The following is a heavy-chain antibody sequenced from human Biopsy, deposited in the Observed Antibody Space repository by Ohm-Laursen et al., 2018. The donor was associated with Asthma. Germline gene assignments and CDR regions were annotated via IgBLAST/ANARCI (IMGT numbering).Heavy chain of an antibody. D-gene: IGHD6-13*01. Sequence: SLRLSCAASGFTFSSYSMHWVRQAPAKGLEWVAIISHEGWNKHYADSVKGRFTISRDNSKDTLFLQMDSLTVEDTAVYFCARELVEAVGSSWYPDFDYWGQGTLVTVSS. CDR2: ISHEGWNK. CDR1: GFTFSSYS. V-gene: IGHV3-30*04. J-gene: IGHJ4*02. CDR3: ARELVEAVGSSWYPDFDY.